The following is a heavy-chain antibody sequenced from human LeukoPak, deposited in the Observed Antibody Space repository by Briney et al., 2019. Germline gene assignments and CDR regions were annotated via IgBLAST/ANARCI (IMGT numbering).Heavy chain of an antibody. V-gene: IGHV3-23*01. CDR1: GILLRNYG. Sequence: GSLRLSFAASGILLRNYGLSWVRPAPGKGLEWVSTVHGRNYYADSVKGRFTISRDDSRSTLYLQMDNLRAEDTAVYYCAKVKPGDGYNSIWGQGTLVTVSS. D-gene: IGHD5-24*01. CDR3: AKVKPGDGYNSI. CDR2: VHGRN. J-gene: IGHJ4*02.